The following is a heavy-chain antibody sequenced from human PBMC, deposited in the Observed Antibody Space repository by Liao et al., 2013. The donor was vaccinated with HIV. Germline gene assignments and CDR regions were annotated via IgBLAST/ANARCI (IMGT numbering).Heavy chain of an antibody. J-gene: IGHJ4*02. V-gene: IGHV4-34*01. CDR1: GGSFNDYY. CDR3: ATVAPYSSSWGY. CDR2: INHSGST. Sequence: QVQLQQWGAGLLKPSETLSLTCAVYGGSFNDYYWSWIRQPPGKGLEWIGEINHSGSTNYNPSLKSRVTISVDTSKNQFSLKLSSVTAADTAVYYCATVAPYSSSWGYWGQGTLVTVSS. D-gene: IGHD6-13*01.